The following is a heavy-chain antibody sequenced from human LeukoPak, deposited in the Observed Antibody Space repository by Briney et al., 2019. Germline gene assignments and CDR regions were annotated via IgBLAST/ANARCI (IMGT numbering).Heavy chain of an antibody. CDR3: ARELGVGATTQWFDP. V-gene: IGHV4-39*07. CDR1: GGSISSSSYY. Sequence: SETLSLTCTVSGGSISSSSYYWGWIRQPPGKGLEWIGSIYYSGSTYYNPSLKSRVTISVDTSKNQFSLKLSSVTAADTAVYYCARELGVGATTQWFDPWGQGTLVTVSS. CDR2: IYYSGST. J-gene: IGHJ5*02. D-gene: IGHD1-26*01.